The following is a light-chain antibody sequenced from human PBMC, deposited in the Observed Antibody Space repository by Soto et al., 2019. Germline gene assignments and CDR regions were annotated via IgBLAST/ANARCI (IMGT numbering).Light chain of an antibody. Sequence: QSALTQPASVSGSPGQSITISCTGTSSDVGGYKYVSWYQQHPGKAPKLIIYEVRNRPSGISSRFSGSRSGNTASLTISGLQSEDEGDYYCSAYTARSTLVFGGGTKLTVL. CDR3: SAYTARSTLV. CDR2: EVR. J-gene: IGLJ3*02. V-gene: IGLV2-14*01. CDR1: SSDVGGYKY.